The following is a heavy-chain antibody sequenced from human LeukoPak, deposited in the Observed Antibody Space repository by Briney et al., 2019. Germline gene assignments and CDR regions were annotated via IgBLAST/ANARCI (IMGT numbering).Heavy chain of an antibody. CDR3: AKDQHYYDSSGPDY. J-gene: IGHJ4*02. Sequence: GGSLRLSCAASGFTFSSYAMSWVRQAPGKGLEWVSAISGSGGSTYYADSVKGRFTISRDNAKNSLYLQMNSLRAEDTALYYCAKDQHYYDSSGPDYWGQGTLVTVSS. V-gene: IGHV3-23*01. D-gene: IGHD3-22*01. CDR2: ISGSGGST. CDR1: GFTFSSYA.